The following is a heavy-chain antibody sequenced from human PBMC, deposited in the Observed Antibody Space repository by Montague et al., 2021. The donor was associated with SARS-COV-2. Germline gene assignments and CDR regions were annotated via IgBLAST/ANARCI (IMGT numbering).Heavy chain of an antibody. CDR3: ARLHRSSTSCYYLFFAETSHFDY. CDR1: GGSISSSSYY. Sequence: SETLSLTCTVSGGSISSSSYYWGWIRQPPGKGLEWIGSIYYSGSTYYNPSLKSRVTISVDTSKNQFSLKLSSVTAADTAVYYCARLHRSSTSCYYLFFAETSHFDYWGQGTLVTVSS. CDR2: IYYSGST. V-gene: IGHV4-39*01. J-gene: IGHJ4*02. D-gene: IGHD2-2*01.